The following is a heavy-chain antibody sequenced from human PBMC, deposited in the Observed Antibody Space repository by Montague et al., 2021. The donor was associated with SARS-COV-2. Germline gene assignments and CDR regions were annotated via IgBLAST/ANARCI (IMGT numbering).Heavy chain of an antibody. CDR1: RHSGIAEHR. V-gene: IGHV4-4*02. D-gene: IGHD3-16*01. Sequence: SETLSLTCAGYRHSGIAEHRRSSEEHTSELQSPLNGVCHLTLGTKYKPSLKSRVSMSVDKSWNQFSLRLTSVTAADTAVYYFARKVRGRSDLAYWGQGTLVTVSS. CDR3: ARKVRGRSDLAY. CDR2: CHLTLGT. J-gene: IGHJ4*02.